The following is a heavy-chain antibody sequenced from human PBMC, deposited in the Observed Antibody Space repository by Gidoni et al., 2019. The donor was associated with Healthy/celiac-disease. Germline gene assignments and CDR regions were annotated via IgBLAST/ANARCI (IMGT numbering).Heavy chain of an antibody. D-gene: IGHD3-9*01. V-gene: IGHV3-21*01. CDR1: VFTVSSYS. CDR2: ISSSSSYI. J-gene: IGHJ4*02. CDR3: ARDQGSRMVTGYPVDY. Sequence: EVQLVASGGGLFKPGGSLRLSCAASVFTVSSYSMNCVRQAPGKGLEWVSSISSSSSYIYYADSVKGRFTISRDNAKNSLYLQMNSLRAEDTAVYYCARDQGSRMVTGYPVDYWGQGTLVTVSS.